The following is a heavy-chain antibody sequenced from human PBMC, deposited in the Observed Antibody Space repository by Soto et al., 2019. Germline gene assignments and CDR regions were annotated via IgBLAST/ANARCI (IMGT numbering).Heavy chain of an antibody. J-gene: IGHJ4*02. CDR1: GGSISSSSYY. CDR3: ARDGYRSGWYKDDY. Sequence: SETLSLTCTVSGGSISSSSYYWGWIRQPPGKGLEWIGSIYYSGSTYYNPSLKSRVTISVDTSKNQFSLKLSSVTAADTAVYYCARDGYRSGWYKDDYRGQGTLVTVSS. D-gene: IGHD6-19*01. V-gene: IGHV4-39*02. CDR2: IYYSGST.